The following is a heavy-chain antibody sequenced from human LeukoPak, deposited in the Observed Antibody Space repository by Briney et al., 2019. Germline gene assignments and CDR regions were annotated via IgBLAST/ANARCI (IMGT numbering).Heavy chain of an antibody. CDR2: ISGSGGST. D-gene: IGHD3-9*01. V-gene: IGHV3-23*01. CDR3: AKAADWLAADYIDY. J-gene: IGHJ4*02. CDR1: GFTFSNYA. Sequence: GGSLRLSCAASGFTFSNYAMSWVRQAPGKGLEWVSGISGSGGSTYYADSVGRFSISRDNSKNTLDLQMSSLRVEDTAVYYCAKAADWLAADYIDYWGQGTLVTVSS.